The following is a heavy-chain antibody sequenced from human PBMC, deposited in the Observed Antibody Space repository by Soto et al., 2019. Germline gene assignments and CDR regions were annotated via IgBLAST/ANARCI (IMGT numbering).Heavy chain of an antibody. CDR2: IKEDGSEK. D-gene: IGHD6-19*01. CDR3: ARGSGWGDS. Sequence: EVQLVESGGDLVQPGGSLRLSCAASGFTLSHYEMNWVRQAPGKGLEWVANIKEDGSEKYYVDSVKGRFTISRDNTKKSLYLQMNSLRTQDTAVYYCARGSGWGDSWGQGTLVTVSS. V-gene: IGHV3-7*03. J-gene: IGHJ4*02. CDR1: GFTLSHYE.